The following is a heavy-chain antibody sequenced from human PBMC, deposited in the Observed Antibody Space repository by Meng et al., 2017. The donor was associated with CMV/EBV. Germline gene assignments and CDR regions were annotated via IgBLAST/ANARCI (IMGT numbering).Heavy chain of an antibody. CDR3: ALTKRGIGY. CDR2: INHSGST. Sequence: SETLSLTCAVYGGSFSGYYWRWSRQTAGKGLEWIGEINHSGSTNYNPSLKSRVTISVDTSKNQFSLKLSSVTAADTAVYYCALTKRGIGYWGQGTLVTVSS. V-gene: IGHV4-34*01. J-gene: IGHJ4*02. D-gene: IGHD6-13*01. CDR1: GGSFSGYY.